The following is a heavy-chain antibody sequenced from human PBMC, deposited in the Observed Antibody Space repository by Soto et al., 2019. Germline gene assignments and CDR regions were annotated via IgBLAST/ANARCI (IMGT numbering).Heavy chain of an antibody. V-gene: IGHV4-59*01. J-gene: IGHJ6*02. Sequence: QVQLQESGPGLVKPSETLSLTCTVSGGSISSYYWSWIRQPPGKGLEWIGYIYYSGSTNYNPSLKSRVTISVDTSKNQFSLKLSSVTAADTAVYYCARASIPEDYYGIDVWGQGTTVTVSS. CDR1: GGSISSYY. CDR2: IYYSGST. D-gene: IGHD6-6*01. CDR3: ARASIPEDYYGIDV.